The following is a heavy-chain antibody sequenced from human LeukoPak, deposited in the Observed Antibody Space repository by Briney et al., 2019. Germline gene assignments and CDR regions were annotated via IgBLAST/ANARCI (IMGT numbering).Heavy chain of an antibody. V-gene: IGHV3-23*01. D-gene: IGHD2-2*01. CDR1: GFTFSSYA. J-gene: IGHJ6*02. CDR3: AKAPQYQLLGLSYYCYGMDV. CDR2: ISGSGGST. Sequence: GGSLRLSCAASGFTFSSYAMSWVRQAPGKGLEWVSAISGSGGSTYYADSVKGRFTISRDNSKNTLYLQMNSLRAEDTAVYYCAKAPQYQLLGLSYYCYGMDVWGQGTTVTVSS.